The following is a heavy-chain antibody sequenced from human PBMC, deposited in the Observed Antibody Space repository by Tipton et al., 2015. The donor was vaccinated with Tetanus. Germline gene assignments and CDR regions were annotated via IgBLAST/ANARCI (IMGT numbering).Heavy chain of an antibody. CDR2: IYFSGRA. J-gene: IGHJ2*01. CDR3: ARRGSSWYWYFDL. D-gene: IGHD6-13*01. CDR1: GASIRDKKYY. V-gene: IGHV4-39*01. Sequence: TLSLTCTVSGASIRDKKYYWGWIRQAPGKGLEWIGSIYFSGRAYYNPSLKSRVTISIHTSKNQLSLRLTSVTAADTAVYYCARRGSSWYWYFDLWGRGNLVTVSS.